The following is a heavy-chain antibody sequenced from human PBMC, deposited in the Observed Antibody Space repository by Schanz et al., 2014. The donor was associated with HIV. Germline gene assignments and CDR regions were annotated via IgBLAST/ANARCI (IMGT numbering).Heavy chain of an antibody. CDR1: GYTFTDYF. V-gene: IGHV1-18*04. Sequence: QVQLVQSGAAVKKPGASVKVSCKASGYTFTDYFVHWGRQAPGQGLEWMGWISAYNGNTNYAQKLQGRVTMTTDTSTSTAYMELRSLRSDDTAVYYCASAGFDDSSGYPDYWGQGTLVTVSS. J-gene: IGHJ4*02. CDR3: ASAGFDDSSGYPDY. CDR2: ISAYNGNT. D-gene: IGHD3-22*01.